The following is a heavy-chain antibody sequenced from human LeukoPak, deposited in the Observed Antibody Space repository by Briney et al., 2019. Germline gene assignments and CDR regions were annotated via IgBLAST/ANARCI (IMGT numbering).Heavy chain of an antibody. CDR2: IYYSGST. D-gene: IGHD3-22*01. V-gene: IGHV4-39*07. Sequence: KPSETLSLTCTVSGGSISSSSYYWGWVRQPPGKRLEWIGGIYYSGSTYYNPSLKSRVTISVDTSKNQFSLRLSSVTAADPAVYYCARATYYYDSSGYTFDYWGQGTLVTVSS. CDR1: GGSISSSSYY. J-gene: IGHJ4*02. CDR3: ARATYYYDSSGYTFDY.